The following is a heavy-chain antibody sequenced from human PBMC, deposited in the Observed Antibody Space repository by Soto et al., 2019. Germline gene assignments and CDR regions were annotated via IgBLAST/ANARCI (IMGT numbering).Heavy chain of an antibody. D-gene: IGHD2-15*01. CDR2: IYYSGDT. V-gene: IGHV4-39*01. J-gene: IGHJ6*02. CDR3: ARNQPQRYCSGGTCRPAYGMDV. Sequence: SETLSLTCTVSGGSISSDSFYWAWIRQPPGKGLEWIGIIYYSGDTYYNPSLAGRLTMSVDTSNQFSLTLRSVTAADTALYYCARNQPQRYCSGGTCRPAYGMDVSGQWTTLNVS. CDR1: GGSISSDSFY.